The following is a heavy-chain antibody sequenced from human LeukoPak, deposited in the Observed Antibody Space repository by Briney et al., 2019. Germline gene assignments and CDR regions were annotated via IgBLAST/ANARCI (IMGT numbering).Heavy chain of an antibody. D-gene: IGHD5-24*01. CDR2: IYPGDSDT. J-gene: IGHJ4*02. CDR1: GISFTNYW. CDR3: ARPRRDGYNFPYFDY. V-gene: IGHV5-51*01. Sequence: GESLKISCEGSGISFTNYWDGWGRQMPGKGVEWMGIIYPGDSDTRYRPSFQGQVTISADKSISTAYLQWSSLKASDTAMYYCARPRRDGYNFPYFDYWGQGTLVTVSS.